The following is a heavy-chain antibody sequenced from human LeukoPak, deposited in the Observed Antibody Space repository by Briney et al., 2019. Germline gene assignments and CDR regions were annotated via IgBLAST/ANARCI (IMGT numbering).Heavy chain of an antibody. J-gene: IGHJ3*02. V-gene: IGHV1-2*04. Sequence: ASVTVSCKASGYTFTVYYMHWVRQAPAQGLEGMGWINPNSGGTNYSQKFQGWATMTRDTSISTAYMELSRLRSDDAAGYFCARGPTRYCSSTSFYNAFDIWGQRTMVTVSS. CDR2: INPNSGGT. CDR1: GYTFTVYY. D-gene: IGHD2-2*02. CDR3: ARGPTRYCSSTSFYNAFDI.